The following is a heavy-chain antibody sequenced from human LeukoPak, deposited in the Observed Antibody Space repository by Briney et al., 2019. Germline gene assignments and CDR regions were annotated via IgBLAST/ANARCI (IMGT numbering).Heavy chain of an antibody. J-gene: IGHJ6*02. CDR1: GGSFSGYY. Sequence: SETLSLTCAVYGGSFSGYYWSWIRQPPGKGLEWIGYIYYSGSTNYNPSLKSRVAISVDTSKNQFSLKLSSVTAADTAVYYCARGEQFLEWLSYLKTYYYYGMDVWGQGTTVTVSS. D-gene: IGHD3-3*01. V-gene: IGHV4-59*12. CDR3: ARGEQFLEWLSYLKTYYYYGMDV. CDR2: IYYSGST.